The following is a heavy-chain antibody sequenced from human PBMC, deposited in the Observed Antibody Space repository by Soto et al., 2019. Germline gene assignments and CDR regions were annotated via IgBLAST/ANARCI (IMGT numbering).Heavy chain of an antibody. V-gene: IGHV3-74*01. J-gene: IGHJ4*02. CDR3: AGEIFY. Sequence: EVQLVESGGGLVQPGGSLRLSCAASGFTFSSYWMHWVRQAPGKGLVWVSRINSDGSSTSYADSVKGRFTTSRDNAKNTLYRQMNSLSTEDTAVYYCAGEIFYWGQGTLVTVSS. D-gene: IGHD2-15*01. CDR2: INSDGSST. CDR1: GFTFSSYW.